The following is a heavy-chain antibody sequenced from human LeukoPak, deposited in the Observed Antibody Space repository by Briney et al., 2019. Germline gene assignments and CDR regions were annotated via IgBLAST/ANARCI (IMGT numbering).Heavy chain of an antibody. CDR3: ARDHCSGGSCYEYYYYYGMDV. D-gene: IGHD2-15*01. Sequence: ASVKVSCKASGYTFTSYGISWVRQAPGQGLEWMGWISAYNGNTNYAQKLQGRVTTTTDTSTSTAYMELRSLRSDDTAVYYCARDHCSGGSCYEYYYYYGMDVWGQGTTVTVSS. J-gene: IGHJ6*02. V-gene: IGHV1-18*01. CDR2: ISAYNGNT. CDR1: GYTFTSYG.